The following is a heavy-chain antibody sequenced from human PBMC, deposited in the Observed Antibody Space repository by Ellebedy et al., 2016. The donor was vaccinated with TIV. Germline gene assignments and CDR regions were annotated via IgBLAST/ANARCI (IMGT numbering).Heavy chain of an antibody. CDR1: GGSISSSSYY. CDR2: IYYSGST. CDR3: ARQTGLWFGELFTLDY. D-gene: IGHD3-10*01. V-gene: IGHV4-39*01. J-gene: IGHJ4*02. Sequence: MPSETLSLTCTVPGGSISSSSYYWGWIRQPPGKGLEWIGSIYYSGSTYYNPSLKSRVTISVDTSKNQFSLKLTSVTAADTAVYYCARQTGLWFGELFTLDYWGQGTLVTVSS.